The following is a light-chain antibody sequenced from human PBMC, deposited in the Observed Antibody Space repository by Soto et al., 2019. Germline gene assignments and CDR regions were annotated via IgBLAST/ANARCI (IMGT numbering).Light chain of an antibody. V-gene: IGLV1-44*01. Sequence: QSVLTQPPSASGTPGQRFTIFCSGNNANVGGHAVSWYQQLPGTAPKVLIYNTNQRPSGVPDRFSGSRFGTSASLVISGLQSEDEADYYCAVWDDNLSGVLFGGGTKLTVL. CDR3: AVWDDNLSGVL. J-gene: IGLJ2*01. CDR1: NANVGGHA. CDR2: NTN.